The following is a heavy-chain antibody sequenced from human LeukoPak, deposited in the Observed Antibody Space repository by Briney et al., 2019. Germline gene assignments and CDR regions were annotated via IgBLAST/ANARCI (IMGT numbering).Heavy chain of an antibody. Sequence: PSETLSLTCAVYGGSFSGYYWSWIRQPPGKGLGWIGEINHSGSTNYNPSLKSRVTISVDTSKNQFSLKLSSVTAADTAVYYCARASGYSYGFLSNLFDYWGQGTLVTVSS. CDR3: ARASGYSYGFLSNLFDY. D-gene: IGHD5-18*01. V-gene: IGHV4-34*01. CDR2: INHSGST. J-gene: IGHJ4*02. CDR1: GGSFSGYY.